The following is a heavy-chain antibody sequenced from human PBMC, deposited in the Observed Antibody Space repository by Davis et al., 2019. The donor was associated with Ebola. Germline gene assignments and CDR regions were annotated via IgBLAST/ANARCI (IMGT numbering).Heavy chain of an antibody. CDR3: ARDGGGYSYGDY. V-gene: IGHV1-46*01. D-gene: IGHD5-18*01. CDR1: GYTFTSYY. J-gene: IGHJ4*02. Sequence: ASVKVSCKASGYTFTSYYMHWVRQAPGQGLEWMGIINPSGGSTSYAQKFQGRVTITRVTYASTAYMELSSLRSEDTALYYCARDGGGYSYGDYWGQGTLVTVSS. CDR2: INPSGGST.